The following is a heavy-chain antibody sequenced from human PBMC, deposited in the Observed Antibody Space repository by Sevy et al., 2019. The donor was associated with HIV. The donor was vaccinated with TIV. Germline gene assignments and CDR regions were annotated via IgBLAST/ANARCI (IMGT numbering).Heavy chain of an antibody. Sequence: GGSLRLSCTASGFTFSSAWMSWVRQAPGKGLEWVGRIKSEFDGGAIDYAAPEKGRFSISREDSKNTVYLQMNSLKTEYTAVYYCITDPAYRGYDEEVINYYFYGMDVWGQGTTVTVSS. CDR1: GFTFSSAW. J-gene: IGHJ6*02. D-gene: IGHD5-12*01. CDR2: IKSEFDGGAI. CDR3: ITDPAYRGYDEEVINYYFYGMDV. V-gene: IGHV3-15*01.